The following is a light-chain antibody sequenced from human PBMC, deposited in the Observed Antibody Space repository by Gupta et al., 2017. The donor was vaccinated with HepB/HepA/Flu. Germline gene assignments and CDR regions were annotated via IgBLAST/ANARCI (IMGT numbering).Light chain of an antibody. Sequence: TATLSVSPGENATPSCRAGESVSSNYAGCQQQKPDPPPIVIHGASTSATGSLPRICSGGSATEFTLTISSLLSEDFAAYYYRHYYNWPPYTFGQGTKLEIK. CDR2: GAS. CDR3: RHYYNWPPYT. CDR1: ESVSSN. V-gene: IGKV3-15*01. J-gene: IGKJ2*01.